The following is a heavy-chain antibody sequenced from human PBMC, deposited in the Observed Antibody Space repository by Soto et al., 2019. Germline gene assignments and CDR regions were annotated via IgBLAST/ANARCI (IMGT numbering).Heavy chain of an antibody. CDR2: IYPGDSDT. J-gene: IGHJ4*02. CDR1: GYSFTTYW. D-gene: IGHD5-12*01. CDR3: ARTSGGVPTTIDY. V-gene: IGHV5-51*01. Sequence: GESLKISCKGSGYSFTTYWIGWVRQMPGKGLEWMGIIYPGDSDTRYSPSFQGQVTISADKSFSTAYLQWSSLRASDTAMYYCARTSGGVPTTIDYWGQGTLVTVSS.